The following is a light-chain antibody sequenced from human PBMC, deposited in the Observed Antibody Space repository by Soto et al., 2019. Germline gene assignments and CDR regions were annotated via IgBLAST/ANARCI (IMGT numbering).Light chain of an antibody. CDR1: SSDVGGYNY. J-gene: IGLJ2*01. CDR3: SSYTSSSTLEV. V-gene: IGLV2-14*01. Sequence: HSALTQPASVSGSPGQSITISCTGTSSDVGGYNYVSWYQQHPGKAPKLMIYDVSNRPSGVSNRFSGSKSGNTASLTISGLQAEDEADYYCSSYTSSSTLEVFGGGTTLTVL. CDR2: DVS.